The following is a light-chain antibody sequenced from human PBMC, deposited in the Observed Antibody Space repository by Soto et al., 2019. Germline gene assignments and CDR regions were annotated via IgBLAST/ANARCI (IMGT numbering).Light chain of an antibody. V-gene: IGKV1-8*01. CDR1: QDIHNY. CDR2: AAS. J-gene: IGKJ1*01. Sequence: AVLLTQSTSSFSASTGDRATITCRASQDIHNYLAWYQQVPSKAPKLLLYAASILQTGVPSRFSGSGSGTDFTLTIDGLQSEDFATHFCQHYHNYPSTFGQGTTVE. CDR3: QHYHNYPST.